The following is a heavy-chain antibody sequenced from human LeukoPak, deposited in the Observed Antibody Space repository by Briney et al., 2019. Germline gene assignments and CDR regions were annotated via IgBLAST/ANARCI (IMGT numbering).Heavy chain of an antibody. J-gene: IGHJ6*03. CDR3: ARGVRDYDILTGYYRPYYYYYYMDV. CDR1: GGSISSYY. CDR2: IYYSAST. V-gene: IGHV4-59*01. D-gene: IGHD3-9*01. Sequence: SETLSLTCTVSGGSISSYYCSWIRQPPGKGLEWIGYIYYSASTNYNPSLKSRVTISVDTSKNQFSLKLSSVTAADTAVYYCARGVRDYDILTGYYRPYYYYYYMDVWGKGTTVTVSS.